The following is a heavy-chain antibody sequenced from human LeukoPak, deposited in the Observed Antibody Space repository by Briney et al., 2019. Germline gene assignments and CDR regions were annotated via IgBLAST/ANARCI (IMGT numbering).Heavy chain of an antibody. CDR1: GFSFGDYA. CDR3: TRARGYSYGYIDY. D-gene: IGHD5-18*01. V-gene: IGHV3-49*04. J-gene: IGHJ4*02. CDR2: IRSKAYGGTP. Sequence: PGWSLRLSCTASGFSFGDYAMSWVRQAPGKGLEWVGFIRSKAYGGTPEYAASVEGRFTISRDDSKRIAYLQMNSLKTEDTAVYYCTRARGYSYGYIDYWGQGTLLTVSS.